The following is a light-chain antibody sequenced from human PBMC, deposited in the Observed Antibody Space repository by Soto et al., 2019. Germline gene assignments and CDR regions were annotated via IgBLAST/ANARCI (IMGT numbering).Light chain of an antibody. CDR3: QQYGYSRT. Sequence: VLTQSPGTLSLSPGERATLSCRASQTLSSRHLAWYQQKPGQAPRLLIYGSSSRATDIPDRFSGSGSGTDFTLIISTLEPEDCAIYYCQQYGYSRTFGQGAKVDIK. CDR2: GSS. J-gene: IGKJ1*01. V-gene: IGKV3-20*01. CDR1: QTLSSRH.